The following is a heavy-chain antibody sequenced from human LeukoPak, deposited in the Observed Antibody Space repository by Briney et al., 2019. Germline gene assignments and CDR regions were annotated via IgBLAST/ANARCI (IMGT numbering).Heavy chain of an antibody. CDR1: GYTFTGYY. D-gene: IGHD6-13*01. Sequence: ASVKVSCKASGYTFTGYYMHWVRQAPGQGLEWMGWINPNSGGTNYAQKFQGRVTMTRDTSISTAYVELSRLRSDDTAVYYCARVTAAAYYYYGMDVWGQGTTVTVSS. CDR2: INPNSGGT. V-gene: IGHV1-2*02. J-gene: IGHJ6*02. CDR3: ARVTAAAYYYYGMDV.